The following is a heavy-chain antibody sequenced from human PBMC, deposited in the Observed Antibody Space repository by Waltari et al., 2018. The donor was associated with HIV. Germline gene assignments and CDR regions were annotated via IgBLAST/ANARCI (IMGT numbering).Heavy chain of an antibody. Sequence: QLQLQESGPGLVKPSETLSLTCTVSGDSITSTTNYWGWIRQPPGKGLEWIGTIYHSGTTYYSPSLKSRLTISLDTSKNQFSLKLSSVTAADTALYFCARGYYYDSGGFGPDFNFWGQGTPVTVSS. CDR2: IYHSGTT. J-gene: IGHJ4*02. D-gene: IGHD3-22*01. V-gene: IGHV4-39*07. CDR1: GDSITSTTNY. CDR3: ARGYYYDSGGFGPDFNF.